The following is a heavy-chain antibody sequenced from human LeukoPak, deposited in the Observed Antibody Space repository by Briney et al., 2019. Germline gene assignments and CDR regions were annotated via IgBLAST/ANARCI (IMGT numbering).Heavy chain of an antibody. CDR3: AGDNYGSGSYYNSSY. J-gene: IGHJ4*02. Sequence: SETLSLTCTVSGGSISSGGSYWSWIRKHPGKGLEWFGYIYYSGSTYYNPSLKSRVTISVDTSKNQFSLKLSSVTAADTAVYYCAGDNYGSGSYYNSSYWGQGTLVTVSS. CDR2: IYYSGST. D-gene: IGHD3-10*01. V-gene: IGHV4-31*03. CDR1: GGSISSGGSY.